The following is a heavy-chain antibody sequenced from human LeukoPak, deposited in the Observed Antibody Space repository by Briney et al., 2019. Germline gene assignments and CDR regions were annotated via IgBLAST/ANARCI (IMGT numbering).Heavy chain of an antibody. CDR1: GGTFTSYA. J-gene: IGHJ4*02. CDR3: AGTVDTAMVKGYYFDY. D-gene: IGHD5-18*01. CDR2: IIPIFGTA. Sequence: SVKVSCKASGGTFTSYAISWVRQAPGQGLEWMGGIIPIFGTANYAQKFQGRVTITADESTSTAYMELSSLRSEDTAVYYCAGTVDTAMVKGYYFDYWGQGTLVTVSS. V-gene: IGHV1-69*13.